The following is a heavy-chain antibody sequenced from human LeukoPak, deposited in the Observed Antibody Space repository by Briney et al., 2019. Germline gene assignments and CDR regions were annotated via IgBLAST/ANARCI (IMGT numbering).Heavy chain of an antibody. CDR3: ARTVLMVHANFRGAFDI. CDR1: GFTFSSYW. CDR2: INHNGNVN. V-gene: IGHV3-7*03. Sequence: GGSLRLSCAASGFTFSSYWMNWARQAPGKGLEWVASINHNGNVNYYVDSVKGRFTISRDNAKNSLYLQMSNLRAEDTAVYYCARTVLMVHANFRGAFDIWGQGIMVTVSS. J-gene: IGHJ3*02. D-gene: IGHD2-8*01.